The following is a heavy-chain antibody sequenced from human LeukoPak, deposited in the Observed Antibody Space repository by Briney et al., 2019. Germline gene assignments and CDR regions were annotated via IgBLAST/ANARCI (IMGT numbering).Heavy chain of an antibody. CDR1: GYTFTDYY. V-gene: IGHV1-2*02. D-gene: IGHD3-10*01. CDR3: ARNYGSGSYYFFGPYY. Sequence: ASVTVSCKASGYTFTDYYMHWVRQAPGQGLEWMGWINPNSGGTNYAQKFQGRVTMTRDTSINTAYMELSRLRSDDTAVYYCARNYGSGSYYFFGPYYWGQGTLVTVSS. J-gene: IGHJ4*02. CDR2: INPNSGGT.